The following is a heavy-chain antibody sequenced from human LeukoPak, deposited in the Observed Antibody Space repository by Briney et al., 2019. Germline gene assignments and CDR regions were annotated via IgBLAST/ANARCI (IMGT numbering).Heavy chain of an antibody. CDR3: AKDPSPDSGSATPFDY. CDR2: ISGSGGST. J-gene: IGHJ4*02. Sequence: GGSLRLSCVASGFTFSSYAMSWVRQAPGKGLEWVSAISGSGGSTYYADSVKGRFTISRDNSKNTLHLQMNSLRAEDTAVYYCAKDPSPDSGSATPFDYWGQGTLVTVSS. V-gene: IGHV3-23*01. D-gene: IGHD6-13*01. CDR1: GFTFSSYA.